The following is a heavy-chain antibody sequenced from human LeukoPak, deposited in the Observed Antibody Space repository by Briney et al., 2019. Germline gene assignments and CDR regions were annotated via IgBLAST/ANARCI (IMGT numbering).Heavy chain of an antibody. CDR3: ARGLGYYDSSGYLKDY. Sequence: GASVKVSCKASGYTFTGYGISWVRQAPGQGLEWMGWISAYNGNTNYAQKLQGRVTMTTDTSTSTAYMELRSLRSDDTAVYYCARGLGYYDSSGYLKDYWGQGTLVTVSS. CDR1: GYTFTGYG. V-gene: IGHV1-18*01. D-gene: IGHD3-22*01. J-gene: IGHJ4*02. CDR2: ISAYNGNT.